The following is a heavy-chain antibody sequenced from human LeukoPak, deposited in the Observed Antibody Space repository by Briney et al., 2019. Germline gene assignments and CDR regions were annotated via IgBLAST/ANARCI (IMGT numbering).Heavy chain of an antibody. D-gene: IGHD6-19*01. Sequence: ASVKVSCKASGGTFSSYAISWVRQAPGQGLKWMGGIIPIFGTANYAQKFQGRVTITADESTSTAYMEPSSLRSEDTAVYYCARSRSGWYRGVPGHWGQGTLVTVSS. CDR1: GGTFSSYA. V-gene: IGHV1-69*01. J-gene: IGHJ1*01. CDR2: IIPIFGTA. CDR3: ARSRSGWYRGVPGH.